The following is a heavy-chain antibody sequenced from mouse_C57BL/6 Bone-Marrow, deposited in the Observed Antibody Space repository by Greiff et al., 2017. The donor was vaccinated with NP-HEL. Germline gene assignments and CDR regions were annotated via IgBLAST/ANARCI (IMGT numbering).Heavy chain of an antibody. J-gene: IGHJ3*01. CDR3: ARGGWLPLPY. V-gene: IGHV5-6*01. CDR2: ISSGGSYT. D-gene: IGHD2-3*01. CDR1: GFTFSSYG. Sequence: EVNVVESGGDLVKPGGSLKLSCAASGFTFSSYGMSWVRQTPDKRLEWVATISSGGSYTYYPDSVKGRFTISRDNAKNTLYLQMSGLKSEDTAMYYGARGGWLPLPYWGQGLWSLSLQ.